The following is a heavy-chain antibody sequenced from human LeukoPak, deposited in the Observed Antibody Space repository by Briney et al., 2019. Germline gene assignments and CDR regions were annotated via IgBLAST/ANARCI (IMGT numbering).Heavy chain of an antibody. J-gene: IGHJ4*02. Sequence: PGGSLRLSCAASGFTCSDYWMSWVRQDPGKGLEWVASIKQDGTETYNVDPVKGRFTISRDNAKNSVYLQMNSLRAEDTAVYYCARGPPYGVRTDYFEYWGPGTLVTVSS. D-gene: IGHD4/OR15-4a*01. V-gene: IGHV3-7*01. CDR3: ARGPPYGVRTDYFEY. CDR2: IKQDGTET. CDR1: GFTCSDYW.